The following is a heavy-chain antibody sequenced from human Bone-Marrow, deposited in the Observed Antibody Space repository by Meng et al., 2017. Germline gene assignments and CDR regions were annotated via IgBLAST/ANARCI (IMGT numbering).Heavy chain of an antibody. D-gene: IGHD5-18*01. CDR2: ISWNSGSI. CDR1: GFTFSSSW. J-gene: IGHJ4*02. CDR3: AKAVDTAMVTGGDFDY. Sequence: SLKISCAASGFTFSSSWMHWVRQAPGKGLEWVSGISWNSGSIGYADSVKGRFTISRDNAKNSLYLQMNSLRAEDTALYYCAKAVDTAMVTGGDFDYWGKGTLVTVSS. V-gene: IGHV3-9*01.